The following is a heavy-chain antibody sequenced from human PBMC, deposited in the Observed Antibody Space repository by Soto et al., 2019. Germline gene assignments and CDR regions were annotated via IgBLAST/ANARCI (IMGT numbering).Heavy chain of an antibody. CDR1: GFTFSSYG. V-gene: IGHV3-30*18. CDR3: AKDEWELLGRYDFDY. Sequence: QVQLVESGGGVVQPGRSLRLSCAASGFTFSSYGMHWFRQAPGKGLEWVAVISYDGSNKYYADSVKGRFTISRDNSKNTLYLQMNSLRAEDTAVYYCAKDEWELLGRYDFDYWGQGTLVTVSS. J-gene: IGHJ4*02. CDR2: ISYDGSNK. D-gene: IGHD1-26*01.